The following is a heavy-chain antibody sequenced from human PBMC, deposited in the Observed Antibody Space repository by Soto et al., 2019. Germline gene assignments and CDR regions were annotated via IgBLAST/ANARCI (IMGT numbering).Heavy chain of an antibody. CDR2: ISGSVGST. CDR1: GFTFSSYA. CDR3: AKDFPSGYGYYFDY. V-gene: IGHV3-23*01. D-gene: IGHD3-3*01. J-gene: IGHJ4*02. Sequence: EVQLLESGGGLVQPGGSLRLSCAASGFTFSSYAMSWVRQAPGKGLECVSAISGSVGSTYYADSVKGRFTISRDNFKNTLYLQMNSLRAEDTAVYYCAKDFPSGYGYYFDYWGQGTLVTVSS.